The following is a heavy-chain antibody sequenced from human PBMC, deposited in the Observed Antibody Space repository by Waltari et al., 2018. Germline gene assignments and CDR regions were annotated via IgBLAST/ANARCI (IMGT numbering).Heavy chain of an antibody. Sequence: QVQLVQSGAEVKKPGASVKVSCKASGYTFTGYYMHWVRQAPGQGLEWMGWINPNSGGTNDAQKFQGRVTMTRDTSISTAYMELSRLRSDDTAVYYCARGPLRGSGWYGGYWGQGTLVTVSS. CDR1: GYTFTGYY. D-gene: IGHD6-19*01. J-gene: IGHJ4*02. CDR2: INPNSGGT. CDR3: ARGPLRGSGWYGGY. V-gene: IGHV1-2*02.